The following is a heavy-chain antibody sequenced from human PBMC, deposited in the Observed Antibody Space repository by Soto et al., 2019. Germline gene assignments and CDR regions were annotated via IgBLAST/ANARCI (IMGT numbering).Heavy chain of an antibody. CDR2: ISGSGGST. J-gene: IGHJ4*02. CDR3: AKVPLPYWSGGSCYFDY. CDR1: GFPFSSYA. V-gene: IGHV3-23*01. Sequence: EVQLLESGGGLVQPGGSLRLSCAASGFPFSSYAMSWVRQAPGKGLEWVSAISGSGGSTYYADSVKGRFTISRDNSNNTLYLQMNSLRAEDTAVYYCAKVPLPYWSGGSCYFDYWGQGTLVTVSS. D-gene: IGHD2-15*01.